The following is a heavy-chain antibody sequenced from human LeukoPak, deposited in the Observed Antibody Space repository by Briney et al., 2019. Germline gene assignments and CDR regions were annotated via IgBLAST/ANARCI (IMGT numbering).Heavy chain of an antibody. CDR1: GFTFSSYA. J-gene: IGHJ4*02. D-gene: IGHD6-19*01. Sequence: GGSLRLSCAASGFTFSSYAMSWVRQAPGKGLEWVSAISGSGGSTYYADSVKGRFTISRDNSKNTLYLQMNSLRAEDTAVYYCAKVRYSGGWYTYSPDYWGQGTLVTVSS. V-gene: IGHV3-23*01. CDR3: AKVRYSGGWYTYSPDY. CDR2: ISGSGGST.